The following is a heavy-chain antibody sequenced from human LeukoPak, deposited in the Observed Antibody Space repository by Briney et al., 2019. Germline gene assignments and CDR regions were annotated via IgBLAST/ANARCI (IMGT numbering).Heavy chain of an antibody. CDR3: ASTPAYSSSSEDWYFDL. CDR2: TYYRSKWYN. V-gene: IGHV6-1*01. J-gene: IGHJ2*01. CDR1: GDSVSSNSAA. D-gene: IGHD6-6*01. Sequence: SQTLSLTCAISGDSVSSNSAAWNWIRQSPSRGLEWLGRTYYRSKWYNDYAVSVKSRITINPDTSKNQFSLQLNSVTAADTAVYYCASTPAYSSSSEDWYFDLWGRGTLVTVSS.